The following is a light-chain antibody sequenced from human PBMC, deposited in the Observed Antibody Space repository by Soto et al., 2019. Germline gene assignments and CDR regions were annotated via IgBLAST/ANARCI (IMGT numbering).Light chain of an antibody. Sequence: DIRVKQSAAALSASKRDTISITCRSFQTIRKSLNWYQQRPGKAPKLLIFGASSLHNGVPPRFSGLGSGTHFTLTISNLQPDDFAVYYCQQCFSLPPTFGERSIVDIK. CDR1: QTIRKS. CDR3: QQCFSLPPT. J-gene: IGKJ1*01. CDR2: GAS. V-gene: IGKV1-39*01.